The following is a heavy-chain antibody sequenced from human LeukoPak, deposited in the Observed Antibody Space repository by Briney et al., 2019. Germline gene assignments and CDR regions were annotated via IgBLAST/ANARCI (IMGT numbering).Heavy chain of an antibody. CDR1: GFTFSSYG. D-gene: IGHD2-15*01. CDR3: ATTFCSGGSCYHGGFAY. V-gene: IGHV3-33*01. CDR2: IWYDGSNK. J-gene: IGHJ4*02. Sequence: GGSLRLSCAASGFTFSSYGMHWVRQAPGKGLEWVAVIWYDGSNKYYADSVKGRFTISRDNSKNTLYLQMNSLRAEDTAVYYCATTFCSGGSCYHGGFAYWGQGTLVTVSS.